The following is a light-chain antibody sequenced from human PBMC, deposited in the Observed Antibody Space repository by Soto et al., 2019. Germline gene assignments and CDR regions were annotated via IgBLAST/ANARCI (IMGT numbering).Light chain of an antibody. CDR1: QNINIY. J-gene: IGKJ2*01. V-gene: IGKV1-39*01. Sequence: DLQMTQSPSSLSASVGDRVTITCRASQNINIYLNWYQHKPGKAPELLIFAASNLQSGVPSRFSGNGSGTDFTLSISSLQPDDFATYYCQQTYGSPFTFGQGTKLDVK. CDR2: AAS. CDR3: QQTYGSPFT.